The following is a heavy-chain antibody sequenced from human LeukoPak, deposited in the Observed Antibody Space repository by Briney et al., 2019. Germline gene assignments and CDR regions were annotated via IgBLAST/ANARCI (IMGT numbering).Heavy chain of an antibody. Sequence: PSETLSLACTVSGGSIRGYYWSWVRQPPGKGLGWIAYIYYSGSTNYNPSLKSRVTISLDTSKNQFSLKLSSVTAADTAVYYCAVGATHYYMDVWGKGTTVTVSS. V-gene: IGHV4-59*08. J-gene: IGHJ6*03. D-gene: IGHD3-16*01. CDR3: AVGATHYYMDV. CDR1: GGSIRGYY. CDR2: IYYSGST.